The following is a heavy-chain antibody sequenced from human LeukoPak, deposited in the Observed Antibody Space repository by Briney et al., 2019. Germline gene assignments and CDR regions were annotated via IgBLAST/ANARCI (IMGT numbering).Heavy chain of an antibody. CDR1: GFTFSSYG. V-gene: IGHV3-30*03. Sequence: QPGGSLRLSCAASGFTFSSYGMHWVRQAPGKGLEWVAVISYDGSNKYYADSVKGRFTISRDNSKNTLYLQMNSLRAEDTAVYYCEIAVAGPWGGYWGQGTLVTVSS. D-gene: IGHD6-19*01. J-gene: IGHJ4*02. CDR2: ISYDGSNK. CDR3: EIAVAGPWGGY.